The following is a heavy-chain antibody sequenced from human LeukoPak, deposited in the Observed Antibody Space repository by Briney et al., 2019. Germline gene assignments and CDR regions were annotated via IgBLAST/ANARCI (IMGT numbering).Heavy chain of an antibody. CDR2: INSDGRTT. V-gene: IGHV3-74*01. Sequence: SGGSLRLSCAAAGFTFSTYWMHWVRQVPGKGLVWVSRINSDGRTTGYADSVKGRFTISRDNAKNTLYLQMNSLRAEDTAVYYCARVRGDDKYSSGWYLDYWGQGTLVTVSS. D-gene: IGHD6-19*01. CDR3: ARVRGDDKYSSGWYLDY. J-gene: IGHJ4*02. CDR1: GFTFSTYW.